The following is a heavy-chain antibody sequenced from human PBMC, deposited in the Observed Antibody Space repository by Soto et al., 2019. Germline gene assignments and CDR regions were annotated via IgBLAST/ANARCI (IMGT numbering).Heavy chain of an antibody. Sequence: QVQLVQSGAEVKKPRSSVKVSCKASGGTFSSYAISWVRQAPGQGLEWMGGIIPIFGTANYAQKFQGRVTITADESTSTAYMELSSLRSEDTAVYYCASPGGYSSSSNYYYGMDVWGQGTTVTVSS. CDR2: IIPIFGTA. J-gene: IGHJ6*02. D-gene: IGHD6-6*01. CDR3: ASPGGYSSSSNYYYGMDV. CDR1: GGTFSSYA. V-gene: IGHV1-69*12.